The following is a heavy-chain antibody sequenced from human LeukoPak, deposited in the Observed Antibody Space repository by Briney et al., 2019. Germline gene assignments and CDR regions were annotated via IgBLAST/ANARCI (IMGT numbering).Heavy chain of an antibody. CDR1: GFTLSGFA. CDR3: AKDLHDYVAMDV. V-gene: IGHV3-23*01. D-gene: IGHD4/OR15-4a*01. J-gene: IGHJ6*02. Sequence: PGGSLRLSCAASGFTLSGFAMTWVRQAPGKGLEWVSSIGSDYKTHYSESGKGRFAISRDNSKSTLFLQMNSLRAEDTALYYWAKDLHDYVAMDVWGQGTAVTVSS. CDR2: IGSDYKT.